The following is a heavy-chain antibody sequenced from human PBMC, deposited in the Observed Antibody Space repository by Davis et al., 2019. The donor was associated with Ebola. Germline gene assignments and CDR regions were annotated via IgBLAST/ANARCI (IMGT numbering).Heavy chain of an antibody. D-gene: IGHD4-11*01. V-gene: IGHV1-2*06. CDR1: GYTFTDYN. Sequence: ASVKVSCKASGYTFTDYNIHRMRQAPGQGLEWLVRVILNSGATNYAQKFQGRVTMTRDTSISTVYMELSSLKYDDTADYYCARGHNYAHEYWGQGTLVTVSS. CDR3: ARGHNYAHEY. J-gene: IGHJ4*02. CDR2: VILNSGAT.